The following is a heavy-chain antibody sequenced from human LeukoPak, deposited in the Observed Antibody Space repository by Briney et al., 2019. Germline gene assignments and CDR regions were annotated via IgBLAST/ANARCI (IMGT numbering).Heavy chain of an antibody. CDR2: IYYSGST. J-gene: IGHJ4*02. CDR1: GGSISSSSYY. V-gene: IGHV4-39*01. Sequence: PSETLSLTCTVSGGSISSSSYYWGWIRQPPGKGLEWIGSIYYSGSTYYNPSLKSRVTISVDTSKNQFSLKLSSVTAADTAVYYCSTRGKGPYYYDSSGYYPRDYWGQGTLVTVSS. CDR3: STRGKGPYYYDSSGYYPRDY. D-gene: IGHD3-22*01.